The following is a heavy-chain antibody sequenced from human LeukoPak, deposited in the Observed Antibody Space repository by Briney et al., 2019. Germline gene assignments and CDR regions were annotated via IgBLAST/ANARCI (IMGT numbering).Heavy chain of an antibody. CDR2: ISWNSANI. Sequence: GGSLRLSCEASGFSFLSYGMHWVRQAPGNGLEWVSGISWNSANIGYADSVKGRFTISKDNAKNSLYLQMNSLRAEDTALYFCAKDVGSGSSSTSYFDYWGQGTLVTVSS. V-gene: IGHV3-9*01. J-gene: IGHJ4*02. D-gene: IGHD1-26*01. CDR3: AKDVGSGSSSTSYFDY. CDR1: GFSFLSYG.